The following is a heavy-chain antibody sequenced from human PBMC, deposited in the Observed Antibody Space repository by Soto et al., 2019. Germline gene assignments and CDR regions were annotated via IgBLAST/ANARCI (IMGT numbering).Heavy chain of an antibody. CDR1: GGTFSSYA. CDR3: ARDMGLEYSRDWFDP. Sequence: SVKVSCKASGGTFSSYAISWVRQAPGQGLEWMGGIIPIFGTANYAQKFQGRVTITADESTSIAYMELSSLRSEDTAVYYCARDMGLEYSRDWFDPWGQGTLVTVSS. J-gene: IGHJ5*02. CDR2: IIPIFGTA. V-gene: IGHV1-69*13. D-gene: IGHD6-6*01.